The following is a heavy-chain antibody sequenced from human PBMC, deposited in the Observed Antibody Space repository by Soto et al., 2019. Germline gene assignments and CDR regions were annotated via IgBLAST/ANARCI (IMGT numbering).Heavy chain of an antibody. J-gene: IGHJ4*02. Sequence: QVQLQESGPGLVKPSGTLSLTCAVSSGAISSSNWWSGVRQPPGKGLEWIGEVYHRGSTNDTPTLNSRVTISVDKSKTRFSLRLTGVTAADTAVYYRARVVEQWLVRGEYYFDYWGQGTLVTVSS. CDR1: SGAISSSNW. CDR3: ARVVEQWLVRGEYYFDY. D-gene: IGHD6-19*01. CDR2: VYHRGST. V-gene: IGHV4-4*02.